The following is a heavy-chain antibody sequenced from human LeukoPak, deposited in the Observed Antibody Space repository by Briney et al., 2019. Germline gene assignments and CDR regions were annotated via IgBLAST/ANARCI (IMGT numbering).Heavy chain of an antibody. CDR1: GGSISSYY. J-gene: IGHJ2*01. V-gene: IGHV4-59*04. D-gene: IGHD4/OR15-4a*01. CDR2: IYYSGST. Sequence: SETLSLTCTVSGGSISSYYWSWIRQPPGKGLEWIGYIYYSGSTHYNPSLKSRVTISVDTSKNQFSLKLSSVTAADTAVYYCARTWVSSGPNFNWYFDLWGRGTLVTVSS. CDR3: ARTWVSSGPNFNWYFDL.